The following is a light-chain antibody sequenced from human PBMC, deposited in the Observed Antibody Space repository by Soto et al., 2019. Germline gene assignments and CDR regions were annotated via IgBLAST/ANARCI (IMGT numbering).Light chain of an antibody. V-gene: IGLV2-14*01. Sequence: QSVLTQPASVSGSPRQSISISCTGTSSDVGGYKYVSWYQQHPGKAPKLIIYEVSNRPSGVSNRFSGSKSANTASLTISGLQAEDEADYSCSSYSSSNTAVFGNGTKVTVL. CDR2: EVS. CDR1: SSDVGGYKY. CDR3: SSYSSSNTAV. J-gene: IGLJ1*01.